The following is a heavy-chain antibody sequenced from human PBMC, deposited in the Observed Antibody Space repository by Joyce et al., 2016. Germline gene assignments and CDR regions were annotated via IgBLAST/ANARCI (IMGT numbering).Heavy chain of an antibody. Sequence: QVQLQESGPGLVKPSETLSLTCTVSGGSVISGNYYWSWIRQPPGKGLEWIGCIYDRGTTKYNPCLNIRVTMSLDTSENHVSRKLSSVTASDTAVYYCALELGFVVAFDVWGKGTMVAFFS. CDR1: GGSVISGNYY. CDR2: IYDRGTT. V-gene: IGHV4-61*03. CDR3: ALELGFVVAFDV. D-gene: IGHD2-15*01. J-gene: IGHJ3*01.